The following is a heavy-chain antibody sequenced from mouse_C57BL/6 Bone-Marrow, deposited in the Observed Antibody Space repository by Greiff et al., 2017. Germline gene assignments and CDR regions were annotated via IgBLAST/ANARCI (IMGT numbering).Heavy chain of an antibody. CDR2: IHPTSGST. Sequence: QVQLQQPGAELVKPGASVKLSCKASGYTFTSYWMHWAKQRPGQGLEWIGMIHPTSGSTNYNEKFKSKATLTVDKSSSTASMQLSRLTSEDSAVXDGARDGRISGSSYVGTWFAYWGQGTLVTVSA. CDR1: GYTFTSYW. CDR3: ARDGRISGSSYVGTWFAY. V-gene: IGHV1-64*01. J-gene: IGHJ3*01. D-gene: IGHD1-1*01.